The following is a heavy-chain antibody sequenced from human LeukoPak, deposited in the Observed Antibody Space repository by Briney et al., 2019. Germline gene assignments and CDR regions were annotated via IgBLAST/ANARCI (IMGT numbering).Heavy chain of an antibody. CDR1: GFTFSSYW. V-gene: IGHV3-7*01. CDR2: IKQDGSEK. CDR3: AIVSINTVTTPYNFDY. J-gene: IGHJ4*02. D-gene: IGHD4-17*01. Sequence: GALRLSCAASGFTFSSYWMSWVRQAPGKGLEWVANIKQDGSEKYYVDSVKGRFTISRDNAKNSLYLQMNSLRAEDTAVYYCAIVSINTVTTPYNFDYWGQGTLVTVSS.